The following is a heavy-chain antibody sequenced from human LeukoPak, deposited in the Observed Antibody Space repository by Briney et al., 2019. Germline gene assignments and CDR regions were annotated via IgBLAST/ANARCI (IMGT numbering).Heavy chain of an antibody. CDR3: ARAEITMVRGVTTPTTIDY. D-gene: IGHD3-10*01. J-gene: IGHJ4*02. Sequence: SETLSLTCTVSGGSISSGDYYWSWIRQPPGKGLEWIGYIYYGGSTYYNPSLKSRVTISVDTSKNQFSLKLSSVTAADTAVYYCARAEITMVRGVTTPTTIDYWGQGTLVTVSS. CDR1: GGSISSGDYY. CDR2: IYYGGST. V-gene: IGHV4-30-4*01.